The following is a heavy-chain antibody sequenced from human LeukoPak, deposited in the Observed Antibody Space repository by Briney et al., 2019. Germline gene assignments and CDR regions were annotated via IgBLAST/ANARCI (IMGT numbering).Heavy chain of an antibody. CDR1: GDSVSSNSAA. V-gene: IGHV6-1*01. D-gene: IGHD1-26*01. CDR2: TYYRSKWSN. CDR3: ARDQVGGSLFDY. J-gene: IGHJ4*02. Sequence: PSQTLSLTCTISGDSVSSNSAAWHWIRQFPSRGLEWLGRTYYRSKWSNDYAISVKSRITINVDTSKNQFSLQLNSVTPEDTAVYYCARDQVGGSLFDYWGQGTLVSVSS.